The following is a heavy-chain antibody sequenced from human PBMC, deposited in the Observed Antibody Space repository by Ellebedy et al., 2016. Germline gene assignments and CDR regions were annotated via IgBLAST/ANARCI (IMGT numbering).Heavy chain of an antibody. CDR3: ARHEAVWLAIDY. CDR2: IYYSGST. V-gene: IGHV4-59*08. D-gene: IGHD6-19*01. Sequence: SETLSLTCTVSGGSISNYYWSWIRQPPGKGLEWIGYIYYSGSTYYNPSLKSRVTISVDTSKNQFSLKLSSVTAADTAVYYCARHEAVWLAIDYWGQGTLVTVSS. J-gene: IGHJ4*02. CDR1: GGSISNYY.